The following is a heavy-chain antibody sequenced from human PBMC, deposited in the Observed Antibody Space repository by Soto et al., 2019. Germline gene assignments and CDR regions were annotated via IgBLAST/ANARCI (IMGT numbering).Heavy chain of an antibody. CDR2: INPNNGGT. Sequence: QVQLVQSGAEVKRPGASVKVSCETSGYTFIGYYVHWVRQVPGQGLEWMGWINPNNGGTKYAQRFQGRLTMTRDTSINTAYMELSRQTTDDTAVYYCARRRGNYPITEFLQYWGQGTLITVSS. CDR1: GYTFIGYY. V-gene: IGHV1-2*02. D-gene: IGHD3-10*01. CDR3: ARRRGNYPITEFLQY. J-gene: IGHJ1*01.